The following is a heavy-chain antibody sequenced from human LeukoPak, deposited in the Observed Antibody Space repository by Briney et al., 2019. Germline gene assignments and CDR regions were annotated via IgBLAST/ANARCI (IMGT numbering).Heavy chain of an antibody. CDR2: IRYDGSNK. V-gene: IGHV3-30*02. CDR1: GFTFSGSG. J-gene: IGHJ4*02. D-gene: IGHD3-22*01. Sequence: PGGSLRLSCAASGFTFSGSGMHWVRQAPGKGLEWVAFIRYDGSNKYYADSVKGRFTISRDNSKNTLYLRMNSLRAEDTAVYYCAKAGDDYYDSSGTRLLLLWWGQGTLVTVSS. CDR3: AKAGDDYYDSSGTRLLLLW.